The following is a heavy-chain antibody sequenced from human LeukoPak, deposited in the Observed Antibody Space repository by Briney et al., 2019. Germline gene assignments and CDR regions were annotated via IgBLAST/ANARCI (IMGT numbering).Heavy chain of an antibody. CDR2: INHSGST. Sequence: PSETLSLTCAVYGGSFSGYYWSWIRQPPGKGLEWIGEINHSGSTNYNPSLKSRVTISVDTSKNQFSLKLSSVTAADTAVYYCGRGGSFGYWGQGTLVTVSS. V-gene: IGHV4-34*01. CDR1: GGSFSGYY. J-gene: IGHJ4*02. CDR3: GRGGSFGY. D-gene: IGHD2-15*01.